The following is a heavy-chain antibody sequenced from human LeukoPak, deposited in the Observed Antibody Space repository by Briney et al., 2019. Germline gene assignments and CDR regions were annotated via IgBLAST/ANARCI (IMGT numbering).Heavy chain of an antibody. D-gene: IGHD3-3*01. V-gene: IGHV1-2*02. CDR3: ARDHGDDAFDI. Sequence: ASVTVSCKASGYTFTNYYIHWVRQAPGQGLEWMGWINSNRGGTNYAQKFQGRVTMTRDTSISTAYMELRSVRSDDTAVYYCARDHGDDAFDIWGPGTMVTVSS. CDR1: GYTFTNYY. J-gene: IGHJ3*02. CDR2: INSNRGGT.